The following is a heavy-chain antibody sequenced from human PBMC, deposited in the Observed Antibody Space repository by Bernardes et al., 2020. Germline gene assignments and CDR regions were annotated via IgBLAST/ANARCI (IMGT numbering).Heavy chain of an antibody. CDR1: GFTFSSYW. CDR2: IKQDGREK. J-gene: IGHJ6*04. V-gene: IGHV3-7*01. D-gene: IGHD2-2*01. Sequence: GGSLRLSCAASGFTFSSYWMSWVRQAPGKGLEWVANIKQDGREKYYVDSVKGRFTISRDNAKNSLYLQMNSLRAEDTAVYYCARGVSLCSSTSCYYSRPNYYYGMDVWGKGTTVTVSS. CDR3: ARGVSLCSSTSCYYSRPNYYYGMDV.